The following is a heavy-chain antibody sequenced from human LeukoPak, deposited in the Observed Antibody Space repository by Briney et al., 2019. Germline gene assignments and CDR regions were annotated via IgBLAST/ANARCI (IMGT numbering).Heavy chain of an antibody. V-gene: IGHV3-48*04. CDR2: ISSASGRI. CDR1: GFTFRSSR. CDR3: ARLPAYCSSTSCYYDY. Sequence: GGAPRLSCAAPGFTFRSSRMNWVRQAPGEGLGWGSYISSASGRIYYADSVKGRFTVSRDNAKNSLFLQMNSLRAEDTAVYYCARLPAYCSSTSCYYDYWGQGTLVTVSS. J-gene: IGHJ4*02. D-gene: IGHD2-2*01.